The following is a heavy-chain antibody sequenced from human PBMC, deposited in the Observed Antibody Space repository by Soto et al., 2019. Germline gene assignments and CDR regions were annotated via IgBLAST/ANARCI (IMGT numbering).Heavy chain of an antibody. J-gene: IGHJ4*02. V-gene: IGHV3-23*01. Sequence: EVQLLESGGGLVQPGGSLRLSCAASGFTFSSYAMSWVRQAPGKGLEWVSAISSGGGSIYYADSVKGRFTISRDNSKNTLYLQMNSLRAEDTSVYYCAKGPVKFDYWGQGTLVTVSS. D-gene: IGHD6-19*01. CDR2: ISSGGGSI. CDR1: GFTFSSYA. CDR3: AKGPVKFDY.